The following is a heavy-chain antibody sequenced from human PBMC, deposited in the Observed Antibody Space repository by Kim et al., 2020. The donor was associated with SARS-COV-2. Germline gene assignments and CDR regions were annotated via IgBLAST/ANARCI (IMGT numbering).Heavy chain of an antibody. CDR1: GGSISSYY. Sequence: SETLSLTCTVSGGSISSYYWSWIRQPPGKGLEWIGYIYYSGSTNYNPSLKSRVTISVGTSKNQFSLKLSSVTAADTAVYYCARGMQQLVLGYYYYYGMDVWGQGTTVTVSS. CDR3: ARGMQQLVLGYYYYYGMDV. D-gene: IGHD6-13*01. CDR2: IYYSGST. J-gene: IGHJ6*02. V-gene: IGHV4-59*01.